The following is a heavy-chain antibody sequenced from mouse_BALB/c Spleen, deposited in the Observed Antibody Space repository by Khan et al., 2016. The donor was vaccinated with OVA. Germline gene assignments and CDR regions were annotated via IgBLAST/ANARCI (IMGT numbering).Heavy chain of an antibody. J-gene: IGHJ4*01. CDR3: VKQNYGTLYAMDY. D-gene: IGHD2-1*01. CDR1: GFSLTSYG. Sequence: QVQLKQSGPALVAPSQSLSITCTVSGFSLTSYGVNWVRQPPGKGLEWLGVIWGDGSTNYHSVLISRLSISKDNSKSQVFLKLNSLQTDDTATCYYVKQNYGTLYAMDYWGQGTAVTVSS. V-gene: IGHV2-3*01. CDR2: IWGDGST.